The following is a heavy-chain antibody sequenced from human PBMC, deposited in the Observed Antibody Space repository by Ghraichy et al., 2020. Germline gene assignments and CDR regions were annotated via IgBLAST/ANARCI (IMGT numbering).Heavy chain of an antibody. V-gene: IGHV3-64D*06. CDR1: GFTFSSYG. CDR3: VKDDRNYYGSESDFVY. J-gene: IGHJ4*02. CDR2: VNSNGRST. Sequence: GGSLRLSCSASGFTFSSYGMHWVRQAPGKGLEYVSGVNSNGRSTNYADSVKGRFTISRDNSRNTLYLQLSSLRAEDTAVYYCVKDDRNYYGSESDFVYWGQGTLVTVSS. D-gene: IGHD3-10*01.